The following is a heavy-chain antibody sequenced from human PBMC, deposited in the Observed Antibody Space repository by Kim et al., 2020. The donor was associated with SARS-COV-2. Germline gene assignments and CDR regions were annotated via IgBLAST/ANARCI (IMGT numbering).Heavy chain of an antibody. CDR3: ARGGGYDSSGYTDY. J-gene: IGHJ4*02. Sequence: SETLSLTCAVYGGSFSGYYWSWIRQPPGKGLEWIGEINHSGSTNYNPSLKSRVTISVDTSKNQFSLKLSSVTAADTAVYYCARGGGYDSSGYTDYWGQGT. V-gene: IGHV4-34*01. CDR2: INHSGST. D-gene: IGHD3-22*01. CDR1: GGSFSGYY.